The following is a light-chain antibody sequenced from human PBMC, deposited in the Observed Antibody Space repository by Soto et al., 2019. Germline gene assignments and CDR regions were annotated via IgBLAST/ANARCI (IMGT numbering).Light chain of an antibody. CDR3: QQYGSSPLT. Sequence: ETVLTQSPGTLSLSPGERATLSCRASQSIRSNYLAWYRQTPGQAPRLLIYGASNRATGIPDRFSGSGSGTDFTLIISRLEPEDVALYYCQQYGSSPLTFGQGTKVEIK. J-gene: IGKJ1*01. V-gene: IGKV3-20*01. CDR1: QSIRSNY. CDR2: GAS.